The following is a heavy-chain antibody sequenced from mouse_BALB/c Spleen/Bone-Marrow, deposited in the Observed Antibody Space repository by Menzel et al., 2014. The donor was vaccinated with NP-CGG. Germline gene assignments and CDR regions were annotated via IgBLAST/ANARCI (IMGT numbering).Heavy chain of an antibody. CDR1: GFDFSRYW. J-gene: IGHJ3*01. CDR2: INPDSSTI. V-gene: IGHV4-1*02. CDR3: GRQGYYGYFAY. D-gene: IGHD1-2*01. Sequence: EVQLQESGGGLVQPGGSLKLSCAASGFDFSRYWMSWVRQAPGKGLEWIGEINPDSSTINYTPSLKDKSIISRDSAKNTLYLQMSKVRSEDTALYYCGRQGYYGYFAYWGQGTLVTVSA.